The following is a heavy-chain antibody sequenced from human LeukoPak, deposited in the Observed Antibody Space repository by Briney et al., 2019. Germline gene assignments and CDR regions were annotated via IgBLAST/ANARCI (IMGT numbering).Heavy chain of an antibody. CDR1: GYTFTSYY. V-gene: IGHV1-46*01. Sequence: ASVKVSCKASGYTFTSYYMHWVRQAPGQGLEWMGIINPSGGSTSYAQKFQGRVTMTRDTSTSTAYMELSSLRSEDTAVYYCAREWKSGYCTNGVCYRNGMDVWGQGTTVTVSS. D-gene: IGHD2-8*01. CDR2: INPSGGST. J-gene: IGHJ6*02. CDR3: AREWKSGYCTNGVCYRNGMDV.